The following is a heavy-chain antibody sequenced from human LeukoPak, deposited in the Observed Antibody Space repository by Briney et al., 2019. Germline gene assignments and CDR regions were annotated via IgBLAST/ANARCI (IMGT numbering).Heavy chain of an antibody. Sequence: QSSETLSLTCSVSGYSTSSGYYWGWVRQAPGKGLEWIGSIDRSGSTNYNPSLKSRVTISVDTSKNQFSLNVSSVTAADTAVYYCARGVITVTTFYYYYYMDVWGKGTTVTVSS. CDR1: GYSTSSGYY. J-gene: IGHJ6*03. D-gene: IGHD4-17*01. V-gene: IGHV4-38-2*02. CDR3: ARGVITVTTFYYYYYMDV. CDR2: IDRSGST.